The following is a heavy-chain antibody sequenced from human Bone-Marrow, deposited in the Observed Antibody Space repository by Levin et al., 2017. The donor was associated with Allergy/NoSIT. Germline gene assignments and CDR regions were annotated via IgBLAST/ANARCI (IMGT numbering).Heavy chain of an antibody. D-gene: IGHD2-21*02. J-gene: IGHJ3*02. CDR1: GDSISSSNW. CDR2: IYQSGNT. Sequence: PSETLSLTCAVSGDSISSSNWWSWVRQPPGKGLEWIGEIYQSGNTSYNPSLKSRSTISVDKSKNQFSLKLISVTAADTAGYYCATCGDDCIDVFGIWGQGTMVTVSS. CDR3: ATCGDDCIDVFGI. V-gene: IGHV4-4*02.